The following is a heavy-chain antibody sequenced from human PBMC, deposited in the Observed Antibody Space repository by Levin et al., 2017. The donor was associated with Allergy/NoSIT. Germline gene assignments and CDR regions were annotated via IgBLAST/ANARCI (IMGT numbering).Heavy chain of an antibody. CDR1: GFTVSSNY. Sequence: GGSLRLSCAASGFTVSSNYMSWVRQAPGKGLEWVSVIYSGGSTYYADSVKGRFTISRDNSKNTLYLQMNSLRAEDTAVYYCARDRGTFYYDILTGYYRNDAFDIWGQGTMVTVSS. CDR2: IYSGGST. J-gene: IGHJ3*02. D-gene: IGHD3-9*01. CDR3: ARDRGTFYYDILTGYYRNDAFDI. V-gene: IGHV3-66*01.